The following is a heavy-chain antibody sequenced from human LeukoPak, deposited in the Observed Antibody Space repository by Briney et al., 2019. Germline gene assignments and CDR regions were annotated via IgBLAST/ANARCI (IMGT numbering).Heavy chain of an antibody. Sequence: GGSLRLSCAASGFTFSSYSMNWVRQAPGKGLVWVSQINTDGTSTGYADSVKGRFTISRDNAKNTLYLQMNSLRADDTAVYFCARDLLRGVSDYWGQGTLVAVSS. V-gene: IGHV3-74*01. CDR1: GFTFSSYS. J-gene: IGHJ4*02. CDR2: INTDGTST. D-gene: IGHD3-10*01. CDR3: ARDLLRGVSDY.